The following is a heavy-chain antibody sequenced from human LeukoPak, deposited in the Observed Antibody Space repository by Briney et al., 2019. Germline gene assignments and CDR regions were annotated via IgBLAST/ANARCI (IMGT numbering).Heavy chain of an antibody. CDR2: TIPIFGTA. Sequence: ASVKVSCKASGGTFSNYAINWVRQAPGQGLEWMGGTIPIFGTANYAQKFQGRVTITADKSTSTVYMELNSLKSEDTAVYYCARGWDYDSGGRPTAYVYWGQGTLVTVSS. J-gene: IGHJ4*02. D-gene: IGHD3-22*01. V-gene: IGHV1-69*06. CDR1: GGTFSNYA. CDR3: ARGWDYDSGGRPTAYVY.